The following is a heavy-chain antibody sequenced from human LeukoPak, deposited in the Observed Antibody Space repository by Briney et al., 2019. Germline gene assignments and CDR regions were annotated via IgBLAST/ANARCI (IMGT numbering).Heavy chain of an antibody. Sequence: GGSLRLSCAASGFTFSSYSMNWVRQAPGRGLEWVSSISGSSSHIYYADSVKGRFTISRDNAKNSLYLQMNSLRAEDTAVYYCARKYYYDSSGYWVFDYWGQGTLVTVSS. V-gene: IGHV3-21*01. CDR2: ISGSSSHI. CDR1: GFTFSSYS. J-gene: IGHJ4*02. CDR3: ARKYYYDSSGYWVFDY. D-gene: IGHD3-22*01.